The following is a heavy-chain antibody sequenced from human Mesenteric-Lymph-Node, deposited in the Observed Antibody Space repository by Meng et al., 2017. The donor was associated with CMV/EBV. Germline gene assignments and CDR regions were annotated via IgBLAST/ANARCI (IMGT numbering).Heavy chain of an antibody. J-gene: IGHJ4*02. Sequence: GGSLRLSCAASGFTFDDYGMSWVRQTPGKGLEWVSGINWNGGSSGYADSVKGRFTISRDNAKNSLFLQMNSLRAEDTALYYCARDSYDATGYYYFDYWGQGSLVTVSS. CDR2: INWNGGSS. CDR3: ARDSYDATGYYYFDY. V-gene: IGHV3-20*04. D-gene: IGHD3-22*01. CDR1: GFTFDDYG.